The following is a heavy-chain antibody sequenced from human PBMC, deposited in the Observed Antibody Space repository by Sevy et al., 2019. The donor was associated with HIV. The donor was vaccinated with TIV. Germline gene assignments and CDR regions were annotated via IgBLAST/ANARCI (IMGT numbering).Heavy chain of an antibody. J-gene: IGHJ3*02. CDR3: AKDRRDGYTYDAFDI. CDR2: ISGSGGST. D-gene: IGHD5-12*01. CDR1: AFTFSSYA. Sequence: GGSLRLSCAASAFTFSSYAMSWVRQAPGKGLEWVSAISGSGGSTYYADSVKGRFTISRDNSKNTLYLQMNSLRAEDTAVYYCAKDRRDGYTYDAFDIWGQGTMVTVSS. V-gene: IGHV3-23*01.